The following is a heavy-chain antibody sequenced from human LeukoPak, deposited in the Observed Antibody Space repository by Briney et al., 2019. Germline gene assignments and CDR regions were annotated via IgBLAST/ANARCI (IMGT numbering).Heavy chain of an antibody. Sequence: GGSLRLSCAASGFTFSSYAMSWVRQAPGKGLEWVSVSGSGGSTYYADSVKGRFTISRDNAKNSLYLQMNSLRAEDTAVYYCAREGHTTGWPPFDFWGQGTLVTVSS. CDR2: SGSGGST. V-gene: IGHV3-23*01. J-gene: IGHJ4*02. CDR3: AREGHTTGWPPFDF. CDR1: GFTFSSYA. D-gene: IGHD6-19*01.